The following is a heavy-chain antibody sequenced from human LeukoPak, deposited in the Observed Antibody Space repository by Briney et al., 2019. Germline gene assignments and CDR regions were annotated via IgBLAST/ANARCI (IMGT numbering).Heavy chain of an antibody. CDR1: GYTFTGYY. D-gene: IGHD1-26*01. CDR3: ARGEIVGATKLKIMPDY. CDR2: INPNSGGT. V-gene: IGHV1-2*06. J-gene: IGHJ4*02. Sequence: ASVKVSCKASGYTFTGYYMHWVRQAPGQGLEWMRRINPNSGGTNYAQKFQGRVTMTRDTSISTAYMELSRLRSDDTAVYYCARGEIVGATKLKIMPDYWGQGTLVTVSS.